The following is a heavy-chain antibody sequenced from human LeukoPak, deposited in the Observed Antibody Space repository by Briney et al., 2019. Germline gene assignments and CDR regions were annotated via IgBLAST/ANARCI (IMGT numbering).Heavy chain of an antibody. CDR1: GGSISITSYY. Sequence: SETLSLTCTVSGGSISITSYYWGWIRQPPGKGLEWIGSMYSSGSTYYNPSLKSRVTISVDTSKNHFSLKLSSVTAADTAVYYCARGPPDCSSTSCYAFDAFDIWGQGTMVTVSS. J-gene: IGHJ3*02. V-gene: IGHV4-39*07. CDR3: ARGPPDCSSTSCYAFDAFDI. CDR2: MYSSGST. D-gene: IGHD2-2*01.